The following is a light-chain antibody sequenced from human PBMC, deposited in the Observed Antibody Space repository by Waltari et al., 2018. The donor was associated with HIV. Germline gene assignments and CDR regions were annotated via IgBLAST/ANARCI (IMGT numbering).Light chain of an antibody. CDR2: GNR. J-gene: IGLJ1*01. CDR1: SSNIGLGCA. CDR3: QSYDSSLSGFV. Sequence: QSVLTQPPSVSGAPGQRVTISCTGSSSNIGLGCAVPWYQQLPGTAPKLLIYGNRNLPSGVPERFSGYQSGTSASLAITALQAEEEADYCCQSYDSSLSGFVFGTGTKVTVL. V-gene: IGLV1-40*01.